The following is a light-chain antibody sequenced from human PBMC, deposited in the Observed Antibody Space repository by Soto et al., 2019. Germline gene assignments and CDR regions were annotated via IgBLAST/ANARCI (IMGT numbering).Light chain of an antibody. V-gene: IGKV1-5*03. J-gene: IGKJ1*01. Sequence: LPMTQSPSTLSASVGDTVTITCRASQSINSGLAWYQQKPGRAPKLLIYKASSLESGVPSRFSGSGYGTEFTLTISSLLPEDFATYYCPQYNYLWTFGQGTKVEIK. CDR2: KAS. CDR3: PQYNYLWT. CDR1: QSINSG.